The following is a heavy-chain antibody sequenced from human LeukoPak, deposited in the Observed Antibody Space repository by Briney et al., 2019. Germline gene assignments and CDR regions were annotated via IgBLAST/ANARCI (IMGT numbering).Heavy chain of an antibody. CDR3: ARAWAARAWFDP. Sequence: GASVKVSCKASGYIFSSYAISWVRQAPGQGLEWMGGIIPIFGTANYAQKFQGRVTITADESTSTAYMELSSLRSEDTAVYYCARAWAARAWFDPWGQGTLVTVSS. J-gene: IGHJ5*02. CDR2: IIPIFGTA. CDR1: GYIFSSYA. V-gene: IGHV1-69*13. D-gene: IGHD6-6*01.